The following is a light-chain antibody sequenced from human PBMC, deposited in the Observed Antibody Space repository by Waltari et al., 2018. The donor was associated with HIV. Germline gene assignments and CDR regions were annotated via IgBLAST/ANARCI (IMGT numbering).Light chain of an antibody. V-gene: IGLV2-23*01. CDR3: CSFANSRTLG. J-gene: IGLJ2*01. Sequence: QSALTQPASVSGSPGQSISISCTGTSSDVGNYNLVSWYQQHPGKAPKLVIYEGTKRPSGVSNLFSGSKSGNTASLTISWLQAEDGAHYFCCSFANSRTLGFGGGTKVTVL. CDR1: SSDVGNYNL. CDR2: EGT.